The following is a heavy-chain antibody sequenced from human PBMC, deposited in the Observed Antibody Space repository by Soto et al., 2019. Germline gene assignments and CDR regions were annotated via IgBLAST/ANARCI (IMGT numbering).Heavy chain of an antibody. J-gene: IGHJ6*02. V-gene: IGHV4-4*02. Sequence: QVQLQESGPGLVKPSGTLSLTCAVSGDSSSSRNWWSWVRQPPGKGLEWIGEIYHSGSTNYNQSLKSRITISVDKSKNQFSLKLTSMTAADMAIYYCARALTDAEGFGYYYCMDVWGQGTTVTVSS. CDR3: ARALTDAEGFGYYYCMDV. D-gene: IGHD3-10*01. CDR2: IYHSGST. CDR1: GDSSSSRNW.